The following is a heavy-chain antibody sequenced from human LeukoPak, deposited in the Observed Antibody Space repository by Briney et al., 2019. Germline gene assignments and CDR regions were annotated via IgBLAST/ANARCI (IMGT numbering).Heavy chain of an antibody. CDR2: IYSTGKN. V-gene: IGHV4-4*08. D-gene: IGHD2-8*02. Sequence: SETLSLTCAVSGGSINRHYWGWIRQPPGKGLQWIGDIYSTGKNNYNPSLKNRVTISLDTSKSHLSLNLASVLAADTAIYYCVRRGTGWNYFDYWGQGILVTVSS. J-gene: IGHJ4*02. CDR3: VRRGTGWNYFDY. CDR1: GGSINRHY.